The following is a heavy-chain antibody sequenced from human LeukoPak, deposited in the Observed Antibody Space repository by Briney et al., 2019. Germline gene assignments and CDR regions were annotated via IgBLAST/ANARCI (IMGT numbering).Heavy chain of an antibody. CDR2: MNPNSGNT. Sequence: ASVKVSCKASGYTFTSYGINWVRQATGQGLEWMGWMNPNSGNTGYAQKFQGRVTMTRNTSISTAYMELSSLRSEDTAVYYCARVSHRYCSSTSCYYGMGYWGQGTLVTVSS. CDR3: ARVSHRYCSSTSCYYGMGY. J-gene: IGHJ4*02. V-gene: IGHV1-8*01. CDR1: GYTFTSYG. D-gene: IGHD2-2*01.